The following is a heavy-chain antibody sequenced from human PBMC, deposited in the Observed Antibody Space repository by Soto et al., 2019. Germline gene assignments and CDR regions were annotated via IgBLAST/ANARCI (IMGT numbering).Heavy chain of an antibody. Sequence: GAPRLSCAGSGFTFSSYSMKWVPQAPGKGLEWVSSISSSSSYIYYADSVKGRFTISRDNAKNSLYLQMNSLRAEDTAVYYCARDRPPPWFDPWGQGTLVTVSS. V-gene: IGHV3-21*01. CDR2: ISSSSSYI. CDR3: ARDRPPPWFDP. CDR1: GFTFSSYS. J-gene: IGHJ5*02.